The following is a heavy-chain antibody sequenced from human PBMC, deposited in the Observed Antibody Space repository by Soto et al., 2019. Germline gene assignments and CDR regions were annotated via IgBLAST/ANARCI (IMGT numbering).Heavy chain of an antibody. CDR3: ARQIYDSDTGPNFQYSFDS. Sequence: GESLKISCKGSGYSFAGYWITWVRQKPGEGLEWMGRIDPSDSQTYYSPSFRGHVTISVTKSITTVFLQWSSLRASDTAMYYCARQIYDSDTGPNFQYSFDSWGQGTPVTVSS. CDR2: IDPSDSQT. V-gene: IGHV5-10-1*01. CDR1: GYSFAGYW. J-gene: IGHJ4*02. D-gene: IGHD5-18*01.